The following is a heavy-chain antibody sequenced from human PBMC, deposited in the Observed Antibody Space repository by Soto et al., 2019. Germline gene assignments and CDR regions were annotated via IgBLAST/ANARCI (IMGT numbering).Heavy chain of an antibody. Sequence: GGSLRLSCAASGFTFSSYAMSWVRQAPGKGLEWVSAISGSGGSTYYADSVKGRFTISRDNSKNTLYLQMNSLRAEDTAVYYCAKDLDLTNVVVAPFDYWGQGTLVTVSS. V-gene: IGHV3-23*01. D-gene: IGHD2-15*01. CDR1: GFTFSSYA. CDR3: AKDLDLTNVVVAPFDY. CDR2: ISGSGGST. J-gene: IGHJ4*02.